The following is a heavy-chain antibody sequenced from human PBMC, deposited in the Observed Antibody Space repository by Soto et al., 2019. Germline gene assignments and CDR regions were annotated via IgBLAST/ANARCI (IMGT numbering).Heavy chain of an antibody. J-gene: IGHJ2*01. CDR2: IYYSGSS. CDR3: ARCLMGLGGYFDL. Sequence: QVQLQESGPGLVKPSETLSLTCTVSGGSVNSGSYFWNWIRQSPGKGLEWIGYIYYSGSSNYNPSLKSRVPKSIDTPKNHISLKLSSVTAADTALYYCARCLMGLGGYFDLLRPGTLFTVSS. CDR1: GGSVNSGSYF. D-gene: IGHD3-16*01. V-gene: IGHV4-61*01.